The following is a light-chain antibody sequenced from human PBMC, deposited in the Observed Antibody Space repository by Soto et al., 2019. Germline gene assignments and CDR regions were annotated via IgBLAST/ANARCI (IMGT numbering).Light chain of an antibody. CDR3: CSYTTTNTVV. J-gene: IGLJ2*01. Sequence: QSALTQPASVSGSPGQSITISCTGTSSDIGGSDFVSWYQQHPGKAPKLAMSEVNNRPSGVSSRFSGSKSGNTASLTISGLQAEDEADYYCCSYTTTNTVVFGGGTKLTVL. CDR2: EVN. V-gene: IGLV2-14*01. CDR1: SSDIGGSDF.